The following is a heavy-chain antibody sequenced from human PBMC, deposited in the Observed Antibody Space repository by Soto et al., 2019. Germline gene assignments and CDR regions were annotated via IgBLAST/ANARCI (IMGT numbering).Heavy chain of an antibody. CDR2: ISGSGGST. CDR1: GFTFSSYA. J-gene: IGHJ5*02. D-gene: IGHD3-3*01. CDR3: AKNVLTIFGVDSPFDP. V-gene: IGHV3-23*01. Sequence: GGSLRLSCAASGFTFSSYAMSWVRQAPGKGLEWVSAISGSGGSTYYADSVKGRFTISRDNSKNTLYLQMNSLRAEDTAVYYCAKNVLTIFGVDSPFDPWGQGTLVTVSS.